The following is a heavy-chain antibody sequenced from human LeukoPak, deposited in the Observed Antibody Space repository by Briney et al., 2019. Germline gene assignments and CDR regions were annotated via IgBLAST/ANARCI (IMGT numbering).Heavy chain of an antibody. CDR2: ISSSSSYI. Sequence: GGSLRLSCAASGFTFSSYSMNWVRQAPGKGLEWVSSISSSSSYIYYADSVKGRFTISRDNAKNSLYLQMNSLRAEDTAVYYCARDKGIQLWLPAGRAEGDTNDDYWGQGTLVTVSS. CDR3: ARDKGIQLWLPAGRAEGDTNDDY. V-gene: IGHV3-21*01. CDR1: GFTFSSYS. J-gene: IGHJ4*02. D-gene: IGHD5-18*01.